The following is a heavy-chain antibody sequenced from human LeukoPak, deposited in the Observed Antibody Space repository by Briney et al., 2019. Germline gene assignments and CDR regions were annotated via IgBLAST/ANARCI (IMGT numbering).Heavy chain of an antibody. V-gene: IGHV1-24*01. CDR2: FDPEDGET. CDR3: ARDRGDDTVSYFDY. J-gene: IGHJ4*02. D-gene: IGHD3-22*01. Sequence: ASVKVSCKVSGYTLTELSMHWVRQAPGKGLEWMGGFDPEDGETIYAQKFQGRITMTRDTSLSTAYMELSGLRSDDTAVYYCARDRGDDTVSYFDYWGQGTLVTVSS. CDR1: GYTLTELS.